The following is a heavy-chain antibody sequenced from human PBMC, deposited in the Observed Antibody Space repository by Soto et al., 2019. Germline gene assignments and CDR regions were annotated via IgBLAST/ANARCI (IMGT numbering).Heavy chain of an antibody. CDR2: ISSNGGST. J-gene: IGHJ4*02. Sequence: PGGSLRLSCSASGFTFSSYAMHWVRQAPGKGLEYVSAISSNGGSTYYADAVKGRFTISRDNSKNTLYLQMSSLRAEDTAVYYCVKDRIVATIVVVYWVFDYWGQGTLVTVSS. D-gene: IGHD5-12*01. CDR3: VKDRIVATIVVVYWVFDY. V-gene: IGHV3-64D*06. CDR1: GFTFSSYA.